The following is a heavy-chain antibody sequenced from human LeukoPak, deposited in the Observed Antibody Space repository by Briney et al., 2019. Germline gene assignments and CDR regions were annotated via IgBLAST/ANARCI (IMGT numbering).Heavy chain of an antibody. CDR2: IWSDGTNQ. J-gene: IGHJ4*02. V-gene: IGHV3-33*08. Sequence: GGSLRLSCVASGFTVSTNYMNWVRQAPGKGLEWVAVIWSDGTNQYYGDSVKGRFTISRDDSQKTVFLEMNSLTTEDTAMYYCARDAQRGFDYSNSLRYWGQGTLVTVSS. CDR1: GFTVSTNY. CDR3: ARDAQRGFDYSNSLRY. D-gene: IGHD4-11*01.